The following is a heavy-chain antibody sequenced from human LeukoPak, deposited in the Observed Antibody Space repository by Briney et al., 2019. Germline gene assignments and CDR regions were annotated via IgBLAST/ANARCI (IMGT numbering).Heavy chain of an antibody. Sequence: ASVKVSCEVSGYTLAQLAIHWVRQAPGKGLEWMGGFDPEDGETVYAQRFQDRVTMTEDTSTDTANMELTSLASEDTAVYYCATQARGYFYYWGQGTLVTVSS. V-gene: IGHV1-24*01. CDR1: GYTLAQLA. CDR3: ATQARGYFYY. J-gene: IGHJ4*02. CDR2: FDPEDGET.